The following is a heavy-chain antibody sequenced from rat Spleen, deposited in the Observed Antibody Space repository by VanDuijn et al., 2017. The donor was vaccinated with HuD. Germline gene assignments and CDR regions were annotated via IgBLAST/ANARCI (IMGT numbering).Heavy chain of an antibody. J-gene: IGHJ2*01. CDR1: GLSFSHYD. CDR3: TRRGHTMGLTSRYFDY. D-gene: IGHD1-9*01. CDR2: ISYEGSST. V-gene: IGHV5-22*01. Sequence: EVQLVESGGGAVQPGRSMKFYCAASGLSFSHYDMAWVRQDPTKGLEWVASISYEGSSTYYGDSVKGRFTISRDNAKSTLYLQMNSLRSEDTATYYCTRRGHTMGLTSRYFDYWGQGVMVTVSS.